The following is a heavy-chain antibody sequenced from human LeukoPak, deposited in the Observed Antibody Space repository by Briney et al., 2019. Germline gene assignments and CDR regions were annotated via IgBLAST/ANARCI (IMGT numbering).Heavy chain of an antibody. CDR1: GFTFSSYA. Sequence: PGGSLRLSCAASGFTFSSYAMSWVRQAPGKGLEWVSAISGSGGSTYYADSVKGRFTISRDNSKNTLYLQMNSLRAEDTAVYYCAKDQDFYYYDSSGKGPFDYWSQGTLVTVSS. V-gene: IGHV3-23*01. D-gene: IGHD3-22*01. J-gene: IGHJ4*02. CDR3: AKDQDFYYYDSSGKGPFDY. CDR2: ISGSGGST.